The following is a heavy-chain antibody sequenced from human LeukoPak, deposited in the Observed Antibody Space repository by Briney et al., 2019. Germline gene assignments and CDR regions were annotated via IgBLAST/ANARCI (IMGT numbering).Heavy chain of an antibody. V-gene: IGHV3-23*01. CDR3: ARDRPNFHENSGHYYRRDGDS. CDR2: MCGTAGCT. CDR1: GFTFYMYA. D-gene: IGHD3-22*01. J-gene: IGHJ5*01. Sequence: GGSLTLSCQASGFTFYMYAMSWVRQAPGEGLEWVASMCGTAGCTFYPDSVKGRFTISRDNSKNVLYLRMNSLTAEDTAIYYCARDRPNFHENSGHYYRRDGDSWGQGTLVTVSS.